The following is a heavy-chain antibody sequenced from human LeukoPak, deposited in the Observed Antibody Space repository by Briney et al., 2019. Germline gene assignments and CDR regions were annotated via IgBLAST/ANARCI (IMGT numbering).Heavy chain of an antibody. CDR2: ISGSGGST. CDR3: AKDGYDYVWGSQLFDY. CDR1: GFTFSSYA. V-gene: IGHV3-23*01. D-gene: IGHD3-16*01. J-gene: IGHJ4*02. Sequence: PGGSLRLSCAASGFTFSSYAMSWVRQAPGKGLEWVSAISGSGGSTYYADSVKGRFTISRDNSKNTLYLQMNSLRAEDTAVYYCAKDGYDYVWGSQLFDYWGQGTLVTVSS.